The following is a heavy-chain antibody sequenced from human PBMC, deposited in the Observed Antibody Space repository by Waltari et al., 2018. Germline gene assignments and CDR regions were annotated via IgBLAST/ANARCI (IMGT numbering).Heavy chain of an antibody. CDR3: VKHFGSGSYNNFFDY. CDR1: GFTFSTYA. Sequence: EVQLLESGGGLVQPGGSLRLSCAASGFTFSTYALSWVRQAPGKGVEWVSVITSGGDTLYAASVKGRFTISRDNSKTTLYLQMNGLSAEDTAVYQCVKHFGSGSYNNFFDYWGQGTLVTVSS. V-gene: IGHV3-23*01. J-gene: IGHJ4*02. CDR2: ITSGGDT. D-gene: IGHD3-10*01.